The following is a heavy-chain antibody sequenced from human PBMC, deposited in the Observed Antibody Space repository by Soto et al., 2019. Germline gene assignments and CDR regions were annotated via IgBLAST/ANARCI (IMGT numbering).Heavy chain of an antibody. CDR3: VRGHWGFSGTWYDY. CDR1: KFSFSSYW. V-gene: IGHV3-74*01. CDR2: INHDGSKT. J-gene: IGHJ4*02. Sequence: PGGSLRLSCAASKFSFSSYWMHWVRQVPGKGPAWVSRINHDGSKTEYADSVKGRFTISRDNTNNTLYLQMNSLRVEDTAMYYCVRGHWGFSGTWYDYWGQGTMVTVSS. D-gene: IGHD6-13*01.